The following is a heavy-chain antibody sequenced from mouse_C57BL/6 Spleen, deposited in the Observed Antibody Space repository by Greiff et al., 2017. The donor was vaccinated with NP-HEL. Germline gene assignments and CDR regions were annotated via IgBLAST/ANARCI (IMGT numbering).Heavy chain of an antibody. CDR1: GFTFSDYG. Sequence: EVKLMESGGGLVKPGGSLKLSCAASGFTFSDYGMHWVRQAPEKGLEWVAYISSGSSTIYYADKVKGRFTISRDNAKNTLFLQMTSLRSEETAMYYCAMPIYYGHYYAMDYWGQGTSVTVSS. CDR3: AMPIYYGHYYAMDY. J-gene: IGHJ4*01. V-gene: IGHV5-17*01. CDR2: ISSGSSTI. D-gene: IGHD2-1*01.